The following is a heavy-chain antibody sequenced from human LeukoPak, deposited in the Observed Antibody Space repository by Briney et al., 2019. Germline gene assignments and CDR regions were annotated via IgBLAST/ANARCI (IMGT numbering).Heavy chain of an antibody. CDR1: GGSISSYY. J-gene: IGHJ4*02. V-gene: IGHV4-59*01. CDR2: IYYSGST. CDR3: ARENYGDYVFDY. Sequence: SETLSLTCTVSGGSISSYYWSWIRQPPGKGLEWIGYIYYSGSTNYNPSLKSRVTISVDTSKNQFSLKLSSVTAADTAVYCCARENYGDYVFDYWGQGTLVTVSS. D-gene: IGHD4-17*01.